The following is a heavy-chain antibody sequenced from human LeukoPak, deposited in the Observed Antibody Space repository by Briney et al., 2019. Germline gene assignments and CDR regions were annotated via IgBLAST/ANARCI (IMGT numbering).Heavy chain of an antibody. V-gene: IGHV3-23*01. J-gene: IGHJ4*02. CDR1: GFTFSSYA. CDR3: AKEGSSWYYFDY. Sequence: GGSLRLSCAASGFTFSSYAMSWVRQAPGKGLEWVSAISGSGGSTYYADSVRGRFTTSRDNSKNTLYLQMNSLRAEDTAVYYCAKEGSSWYYFDYWGQGTLVTVSS. CDR2: ISGSGGST. D-gene: IGHD6-13*01.